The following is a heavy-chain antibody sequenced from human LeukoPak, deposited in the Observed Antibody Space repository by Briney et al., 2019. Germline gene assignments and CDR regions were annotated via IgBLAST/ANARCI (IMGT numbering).Heavy chain of an antibody. CDR2: IYTSGST. CDR1: GGSISSYY. V-gene: IGHV4-4*07. CDR3: ARDRSGVVVLNWFDP. D-gene: IGHD2-2*01. J-gene: IGHJ5*02. Sequence: SETLSLTCTVSGGSISSYYWSWIRQPAGKGLEWIGRIYTSGSTNYNPSLTSRVTMSVDTSKNQFSLKLSSVTAADTAVYYCARDRSGVVVLNWFDPWGQGTLVTVSS.